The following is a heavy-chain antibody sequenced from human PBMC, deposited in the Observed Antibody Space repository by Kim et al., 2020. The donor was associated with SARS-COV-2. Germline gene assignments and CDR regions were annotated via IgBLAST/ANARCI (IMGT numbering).Heavy chain of an antibody. Sequence: GGSLRLSCAASGFTFSSYSMNWVRQAPGKGLEWVSSISSSSSYIYYADSVKGRFTISRDNAKNSLYLQMNSLRAEDTAVYYCARDLWVLGIAAASLDYWGQETLVTVSS. V-gene: IGHV3-21*01. CDR3: ARDLWVLGIAAASLDY. CDR1: GFTFSSYS. J-gene: IGHJ4*02. CDR2: ISSSSSYI. D-gene: IGHD6-13*01.